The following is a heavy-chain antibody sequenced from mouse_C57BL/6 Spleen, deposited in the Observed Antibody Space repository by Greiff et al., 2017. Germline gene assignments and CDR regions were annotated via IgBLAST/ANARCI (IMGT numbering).Heavy chain of an antibody. CDR3: ARSPLTTVVTHWYFDV. J-gene: IGHJ1*03. D-gene: IGHD1-1*01. CDR2: IYPRSGNT. CDR1: GYTFTSYG. V-gene: IGHV1-81*01. Sequence: QVQLQQSGAELARPGASVKLSCKASGYTFTSYGISWVKQRTGQGLEWIGEIYPRSGNTYYNEKFKGKATLTADKSSSTAYMELRSLTSEDSAVYFCARSPLTTVVTHWYFDVWGTGTTVTGSS.